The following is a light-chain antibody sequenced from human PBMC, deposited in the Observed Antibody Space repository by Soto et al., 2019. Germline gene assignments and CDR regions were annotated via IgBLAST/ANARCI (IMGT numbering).Light chain of an antibody. CDR1: QSISSW. V-gene: IGKV1-5*01. CDR2: DAS. Sequence: GDRVTITCRASQSISSWLAWYQQKPGKAPKLLIYDASSLESGVPSRFSGSGSGTEFTLTISSLQPDDFATYYCQQYNSYWETFGQGTKVEIK. J-gene: IGKJ1*01. CDR3: QQYNSYWET.